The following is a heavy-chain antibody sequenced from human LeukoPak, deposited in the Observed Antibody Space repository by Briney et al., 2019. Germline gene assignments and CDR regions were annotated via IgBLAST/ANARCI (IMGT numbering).Heavy chain of an antibody. V-gene: IGHV3-7*03. Sequence: GGSLRLSCAASGFTFTNFWMSWVRQAPGKGLEWVANINGDGSDRYYMDSLKGRFTISRDNAKNSLYLQMNSLRVEDTAIYYCAIAYGLDVWGQGTTVTVSS. CDR1: GFTFTNFW. CDR3: AIAYGLDV. J-gene: IGHJ6*02. CDR2: INGDGSDR.